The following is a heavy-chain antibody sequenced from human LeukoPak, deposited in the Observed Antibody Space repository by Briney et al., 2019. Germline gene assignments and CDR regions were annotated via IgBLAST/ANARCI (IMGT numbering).Heavy chain of an antibody. CDR3: ARSDFDWFTLYYYYGMDV. D-gene: IGHD3-9*01. J-gene: IGHJ6*02. V-gene: IGHV1-8*01. CDR2: MNPNSGNT. Sequence: GASVKVSCKASGYTFTSYDINWVRQATGQGLEWMGWMNPNSGNTGYAQKFQGRVTMTRNTSISTAYMELSSLRSEDTAVYYCARSDFDWFTLYYYYGMDVWGQGTTVTVSS. CDR1: GYTFTSYD.